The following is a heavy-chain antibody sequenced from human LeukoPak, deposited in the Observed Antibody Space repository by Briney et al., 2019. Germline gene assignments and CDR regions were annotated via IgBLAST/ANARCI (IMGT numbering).Heavy chain of an antibody. CDR3: ASAASAFDM. V-gene: IGHV3-33*01. CDR2: IWSDGSHK. J-gene: IGHJ3*02. CDR1: GFTFSKYG. Sequence: GRSLRLSCAASGFTFSKYGMHWIRQAPGKGLEWVAVIWSDGSHKYYADSMKGRFTISRDNSNNMVYLQMNSLRVGDTAVYYCASAASAFDMWGQGTLVTVSS.